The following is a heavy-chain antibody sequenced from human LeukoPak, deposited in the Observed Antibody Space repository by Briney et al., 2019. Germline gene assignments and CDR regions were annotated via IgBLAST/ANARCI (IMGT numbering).Heavy chain of an antibody. Sequence: ASVKVSCKASGYTFTSYGISWVRQAPGQGLEWMGWISAYNGNTNYAQKLQGRVTMTTDTSTSTAYMELRSLRSDDTAVYYCARDSGSYFPLEILFGYWGQGTLVTVSS. V-gene: IGHV1-18*01. CDR3: ARDSGSYFPLEILFGY. CDR2: ISAYNGNT. J-gene: IGHJ4*02. D-gene: IGHD1-26*01. CDR1: GYTFTSYG.